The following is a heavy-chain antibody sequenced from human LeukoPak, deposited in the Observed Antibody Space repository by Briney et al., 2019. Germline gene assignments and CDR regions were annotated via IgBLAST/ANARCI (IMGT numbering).Heavy chain of an antibody. V-gene: IGHV3-49*03. CDR3: TRGRSPPYRTTYYFDY. Sequence: HPGGSLRLSCTASGFTFGDYAMSWFRQAPGKGLEWVGFIRSKAYGGTTEYAASVKGRFTISRDDSKSIAYLQMNSLKTEDTAVYYCTRGRSPPYRTTYYFDYWGQGTLVTVSS. CDR1: GFTFGDYA. J-gene: IGHJ4*02. CDR2: IRSKAYGGTT. D-gene: IGHD1-14*01.